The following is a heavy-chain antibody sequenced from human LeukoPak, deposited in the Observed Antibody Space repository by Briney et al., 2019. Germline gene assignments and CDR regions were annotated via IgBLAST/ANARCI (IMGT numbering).Heavy chain of an antibody. Sequence: PGETLSLTCTVSGDSIISSYWSWIRQPPGKELEWIAYIKFNGKTAYNPTLKSRVTISLDTSQNQFSLILNSVTTADTAVYYCARDTYAGSYFPIPYWGQGALVTVSS. V-gene: IGHV4-59*01. D-gene: IGHD1-26*01. CDR1: GDSIISSY. CDR2: IKFNGKT. CDR3: ARDTYAGSYFPIPY. J-gene: IGHJ4*02.